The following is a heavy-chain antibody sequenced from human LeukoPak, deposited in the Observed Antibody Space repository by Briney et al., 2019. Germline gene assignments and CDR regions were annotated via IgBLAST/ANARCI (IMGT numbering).Heavy chain of an antibody. CDR3: ARDVYSYYYMDV. D-gene: IGHD2-21*01. J-gene: IGHJ6*03. CDR1: GFPLSSYA. V-gene: IGHV3-23*01. Sequence: PGGSLRLSCAASGFPLSSYAMSWVRQAPGKGLEWVSTISGSGGSTYYADSVKGRLTISRDNSKNTLYLQVNNLRADDTAVYYCARDVYSYYYMDVWGKGTTVTVSS. CDR2: ISGSGGST.